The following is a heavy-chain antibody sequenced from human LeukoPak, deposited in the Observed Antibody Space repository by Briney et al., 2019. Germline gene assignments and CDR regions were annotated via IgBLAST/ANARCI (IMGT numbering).Heavy chain of an antibody. CDR1: GFTFSSNG. CDR3: ARDSGWLRYHD. D-gene: IGHD5-12*01. CDR2: IGGSSIGHST. Sequence: GGSLRLSCAASGFTFSSNGMSWVRQAPGKGLEWVSGIGGSSIGHSTHYADSVKGRFTISRDNSKNMVYLQMDSLRAEDTALYYCARDSGWLRYHDWGQGALVTVSS. V-gene: IGHV3-23*01. J-gene: IGHJ4*02.